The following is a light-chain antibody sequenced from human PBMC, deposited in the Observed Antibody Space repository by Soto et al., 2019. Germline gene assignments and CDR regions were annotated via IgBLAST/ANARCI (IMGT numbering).Light chain of an antibody. CDR3: DTWDSSLSAVV. CDR2: DNN. Sequence: QSVLTQPPSVSAAPGQKVTISCSGNSSNIGKNYVSWFQQFPGTAPKLLIYDNNKRSSGIPDRFSGSNSGTSATLGITGLQTGDEADYYCDTWDSSLSAVVFGGGTKLTVL. V-gene: IGLV1-51*01. CDR1: SSNIGKNY. J-gene: IGLJ2*01.